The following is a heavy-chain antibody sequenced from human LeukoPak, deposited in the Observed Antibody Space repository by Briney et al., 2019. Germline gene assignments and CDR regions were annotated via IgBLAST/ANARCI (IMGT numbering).Heavy chain of an antibody. J-gene: IGHJ6*03. V-gene: IGHV3-20*04. D-gene: IGHD3-16*02. CDR1: GFKFDDYG. CDR3: ARVFGYYDYVWGTYRRPLNYYYYMDV. CDR2: ISWNGDRT. Sequence: GGSLRLSCAASGFKFDDYGISWVRQAPGKRLEWVSGISWNGDRTGYADSVKGRFTISRDNAKNSLSLQMNSLRAEDTAFYYCARVFGYYDYVWGTYRRPLNYYYYMDVWGRGTTVTVSS.